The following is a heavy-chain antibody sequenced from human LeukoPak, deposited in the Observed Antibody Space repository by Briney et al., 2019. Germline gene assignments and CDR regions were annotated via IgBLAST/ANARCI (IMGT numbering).Heavy chain of an antibody. V-gene: IGHV4-38-2*01. CDR2: TYHSGST. CDR1: GYSISSGYY. J-gene: IGHJ5*02. D-gene: IGHD5-18*01. Sequence: PSETLSLTCAVSGYSISSGYYWGWIRQPPGKGLEWIGSTYHSGSTYYNPSLKSRVTISVDTSKNQFSLKLSSVTAADTAVYYCARQGYSYGRNWFDPWGQGTLVTVSS. CDR3: ARQGYSYGRNWFDP.